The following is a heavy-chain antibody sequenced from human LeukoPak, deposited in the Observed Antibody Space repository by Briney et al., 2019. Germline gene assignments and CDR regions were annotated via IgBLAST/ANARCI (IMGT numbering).Heavy chain of an antibody. CDR2: ISSSDSTI. J-gene: IGHJ3*02. CDR3: ARVEMASNDAFDI. CDR1: GFTFSDYY. Sequence: GGSLRLSCTASGFTFSDYYMSWIRQAPGKGLEWVSYISSSDSTIFYADSVKGRFTISRDNAKNSLYLQMNSLRAEDTAVYYCARVEMASNDAFDIWGQGTMVTVSS. V-gene: IGHV3-11*04. D-gene: IGHD5-24*01.